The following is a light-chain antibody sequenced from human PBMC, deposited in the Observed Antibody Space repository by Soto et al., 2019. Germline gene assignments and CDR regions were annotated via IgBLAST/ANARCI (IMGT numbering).Light chain of an antibody. J-gene: IGLJ2*01. Sequence: QSALTQPASVSGSPGQSITISCTGTSNDVGGYNYVSWYQQHPGKAPKLMMYEVSNRPSGVSDRFSGTKSGNTASLIISGLLAEEEADYYCSSFTSRTTVLFGGGTKVTVL. CDR3: SSFTSRTTVL. CDR2: EVS. V-gene: IGLV2-14*01. CDR1: SNDVGGYNY.